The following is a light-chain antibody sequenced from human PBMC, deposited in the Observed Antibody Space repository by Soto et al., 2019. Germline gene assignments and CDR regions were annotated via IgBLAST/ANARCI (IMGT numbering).Light chain of an antibody. V-gene: IGKV3-11*01. CDR2: DAS. CDR1: QSVSSY. CDR3: QQRSNWPSYT. Sequence: EIVLTQSPATLSLSPGETATLSCRASQSVSSYFAWYQQKPGQAPRLLIFDASNRAAGTPARFSGSGSGTDFTLTISSLEPEDFAVYYCQQRSNWPSYTFCQGTKLEIK. J-gene: IGKJ2*01.